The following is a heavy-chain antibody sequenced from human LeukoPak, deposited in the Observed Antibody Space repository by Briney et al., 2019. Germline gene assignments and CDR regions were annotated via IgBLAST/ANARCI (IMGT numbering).Heavy chain of an antibody. Sequence: GGSLRLSCAASGFTFSSYAMSWVRQAPGKGLEWVSAISGSGGSTYYADSVKGRFTISRDNSKNTLYLQMNSLRAEDTAVYYCVKDGSEGPSYYYYYGMDVWGQGTTVTVSS. CDR1: GFTFSSYA. D-gene: IGHD5-12*01. CDR3: VKDGSEGPSYYYYYGMDV. V-gene: IGHV3-23*01. J-gene: IGHJ6*02. CDR2: ISGSGGST.